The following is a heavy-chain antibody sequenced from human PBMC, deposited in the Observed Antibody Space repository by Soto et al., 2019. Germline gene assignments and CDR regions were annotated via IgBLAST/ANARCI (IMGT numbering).Heavy chain of an antibody. V-gene: IGHV1-18*01. CDR1: GYTFTSYG. J-gene: IGHJ4*02. CDR3: ARDVRGDFTIFSRASDY. Sequence: GASVKVACKAAGYTFTSYGISWVRQAPGQGLEWMGWISAYNGNTNYAQKLQGRVTMTTDTSTSTAYMELRSLRSDDTAVYYCARDVRGDFTIFSRASDYWGQGTLVTVSS. CDR2: ISAYNGNT. D-gene: IGHD3-3*01.